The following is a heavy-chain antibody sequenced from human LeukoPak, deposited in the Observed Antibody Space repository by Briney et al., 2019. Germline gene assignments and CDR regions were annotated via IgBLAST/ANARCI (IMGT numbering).Heavy chain of an antibody. CDR2: INHSGST. V-gene: IGHV4-34*01. Sequence: SETLSLTCAVYGGSFSGYYWSWIRQPPGKGLEWTGEINHSGSTNYNPSLKSRVTISVDTSKNQFSLKLSSVTAADTAVYYCARGRGRAVAGTDEIDYWGQGTLVTVSS. J-gene: IGHJ4*02. CDR1: GGSFSGYY. D-gene: IGHD6-19*01. CDR3: ARGRGRAVAGTDEIDY.